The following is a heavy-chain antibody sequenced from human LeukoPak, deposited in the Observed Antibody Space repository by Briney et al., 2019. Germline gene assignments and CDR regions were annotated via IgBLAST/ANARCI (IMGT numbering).Heavy chain of an antibody. Sequence: SVKVSCKASGGTFSSYDISWVRQAPGQGLEWMGGIMPMFGTANYAQKFQGRVTITADKSTSTAYMELSSLRSEDTAVYYCASGRTDIVVVPATLRTYYFDYWGQGTLVTVSS. CDR1: GGTFSSYD. D-gene: IGHD2-2*01. CDR3: ASGRTDIVVVPATLRTYYFDY. CDR2: IMPMFGTA. V-gene: IGHV1-69*06. J-gene: IGHJ4*02.